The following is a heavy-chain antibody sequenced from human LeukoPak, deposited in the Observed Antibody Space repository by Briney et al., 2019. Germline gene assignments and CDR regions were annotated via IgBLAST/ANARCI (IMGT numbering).Heavy chain of an antibody. CDR3: ARDSLAQALGYPGYYYGMDV. CDR1: GYSISSGYY. V-gene: IGHV4-38-2*02. D-gene: IGHD2-15*01. J-gene: IGHJ6*04. CDR2: IYHSGST. Sequence: SETLSLTCAVSGYSISSGYYWGWIRQPPGKGLEWIGCIYHSGSTYYNPSLKSRVTISVDTSKNQFSLKLSSVTAADTAVYYCARDSLAQALGYPGYYYGMDVWGKGTTVTVSS.